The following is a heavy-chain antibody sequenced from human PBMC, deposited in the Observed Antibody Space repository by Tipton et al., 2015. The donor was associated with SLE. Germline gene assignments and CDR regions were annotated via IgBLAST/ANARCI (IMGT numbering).Heavy chain of an antibody. J-gene: IGHJ3*02. V-gene: IGHV6-1*01. Sequence: LVQPSQTLSLTCAISGDSVSSISTAWNWIRQSPSRGVEWLGRTYYRSKWHDEYAVSVKSRINVNSDTSENHFSRQRNSVTPEDTAVYYCARGRGGMFDTWGQGTMVTVSS. CDR1: GDSVSSISTA. CDR2: TYYRSKWHD. D-gene: IGHD6-13*01. CDR3: ARGRGGMFDT.